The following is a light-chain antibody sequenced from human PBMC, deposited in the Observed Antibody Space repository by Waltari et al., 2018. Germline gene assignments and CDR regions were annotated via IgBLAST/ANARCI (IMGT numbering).Light chain of an antibody. J-gene: IGKJ5*01. CDR1: QSVLYSSNNKNY. Sequence: DIVMTQSPDSLAVSLGERATINCKSSQSVLYSSNNKNYLSWYQQKPGQPPQLLIYWAATRESGVPDRFSGSGYGTDFTLTISSLQAEDVAVYYCQQYYSTPPITFGQGTRLEIK. V-gene: IGKV4-1*01. CDR3: QQYYSTPPIT. CDR2: WAA.